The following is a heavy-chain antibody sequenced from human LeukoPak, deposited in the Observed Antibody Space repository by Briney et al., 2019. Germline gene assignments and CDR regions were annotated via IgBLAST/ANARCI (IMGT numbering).Heavy chain of an antibody. Sequence: ASVKVSCKASGYTFTSYAMHWVRQAPGQRLEWMGWINAGNGNTKYSQKFQGRVTITRDTSASTAYMELSSLRSEDTAVYYCARDSCSSTSCYELNYCGQGTLVTVSS. D-gene: IGHD2-2*01. CDR3: ARDSCSSTSCYELNY. CDR1: GYTFTSYA. J-gene: IGHJ4*02. V-gene: IGHV1-3*01. CDR2: INAGNGNT.